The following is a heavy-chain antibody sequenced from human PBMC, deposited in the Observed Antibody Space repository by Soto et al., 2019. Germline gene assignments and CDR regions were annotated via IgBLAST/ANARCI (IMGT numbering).Heavy chain of an antibody. J-gene: IGHJ4*01. CDR2: IIPILGIA. CDR1: GGTFSSYT. Sequence: SVKVSCKASGGTFSSYTISWVRQAPGQGLEWMGRIIPILGIANYAQKFQGRVTITADKSTSTAYMELSSLRSEDTAVYYCASGKLLWFGELLTPLYYFDYWG. CDR3: ASGKLLWFGELLTPLYYFDY. D-gene: IGHD3-10*01. V-gene: IGHV1-69*02.